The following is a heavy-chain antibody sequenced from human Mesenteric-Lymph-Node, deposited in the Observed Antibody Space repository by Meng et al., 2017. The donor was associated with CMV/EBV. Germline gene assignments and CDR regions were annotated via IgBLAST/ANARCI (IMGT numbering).Heavy chain of an antibody. V-gene: IGHV4-34*01. CDR3: ARARFQADFRRRGWFDP. D-gene: IGHD2-21*01. CDR1: GGSFSGYY. Sequence: SETLSLTCAVYGGSFSGYYWSWIRQPPGKGLEWIGEINHNVDTNYNASLKSRVTMSVDTSKNQFSLKVISMTAADTAMYYCARARFQADFRRRGWFDPWGQGTLVTVSS. J-gene: IGHJ5*02. CDR2: INHNVDT.